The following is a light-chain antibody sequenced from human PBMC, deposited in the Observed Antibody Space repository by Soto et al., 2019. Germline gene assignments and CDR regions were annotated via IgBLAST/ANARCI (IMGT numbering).Light chain of an antibody. CDR2: DAS. J-gene: IGKJ4*01. CDR3: QQYNSYPLT. Sequence: DIQMTQSPSTLSASVGDRVTITCRASQSISSWLAWYQQKPGKAPKLLIYDASSLESGVPSRFSGSGSGTEFTLAISSLQPDDFATYFCQQYNSYPLTFGGGTKVEIK. V-gene: IGKV1-5*01. CDR1: QSISSW.